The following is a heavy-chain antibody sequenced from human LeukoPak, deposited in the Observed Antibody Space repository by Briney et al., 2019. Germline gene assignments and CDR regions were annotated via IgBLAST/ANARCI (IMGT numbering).Heavy chain of an antibody. D-gene: IGHD2-2*01. CDR3: ARQGPAASVAPTDSWFDP. J-gene: IGHJ5*02. CDR2: IYTSGST. Sequence: PSKTLSLTRTVSGGSISSYYWSWIRQPPGKGLEWIGYIYTSGSTNYNPSLKSRVTISVDTSKNQFSLKLSSVTAADTAVYYCARQGPAASVAPTDSWFDPWGQGTLVTVSS. CDR1: GGSISSYY. V-gene: IGHV4-4*09.